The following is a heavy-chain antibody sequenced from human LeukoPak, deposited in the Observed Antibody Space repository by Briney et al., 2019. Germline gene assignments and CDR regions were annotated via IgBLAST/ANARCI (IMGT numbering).Heavy chain of an antibody. V-gene: IGHV3-9*01. D-gene: IGHD3-10*01. CDR3: AKDIEVRGSYCLVDY. J-gene: IGHJ4*02. Sequence: GGSLRLSCAASGFTFDDYAMHWVRQAPGKGLEWVSGISRNSGSIGYADSVKGRFTISRDNAKNSLYLQMNSLRAEDTALYYCAKDIEVRGSYCLVDYWGQGTLVTVSS. CDR2: ISRNSGSI. CDR1: GFTFDDYA.